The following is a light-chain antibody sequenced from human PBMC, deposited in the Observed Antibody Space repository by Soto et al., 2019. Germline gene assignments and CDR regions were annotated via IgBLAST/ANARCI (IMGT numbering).Light chain of an antibody. J-gene: IGLJ2*01. V-gene: IGLV3-1*01. CDR3: QAWDSTTAVV. CDR1: NWGDKF. Sequence: SYELTQPPSVSVSPGQTASITCSGDNWGDKFACWYQQKPGQSPVLVIYQDVKRPSGIPERFSGSNSGNTATLTISGIQPMDEADYYCQAWDSTTAVVFGGGTKLTVL. CDR2: QDV.